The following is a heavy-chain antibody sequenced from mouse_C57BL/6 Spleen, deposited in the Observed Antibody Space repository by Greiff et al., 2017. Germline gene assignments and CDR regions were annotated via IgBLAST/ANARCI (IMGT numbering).Heavy chain of an antibody. J-gene: IGHJ3*01. D-gene: IGHD4-1*01. CDR1: GYTFTSYW. CDR2: IHPNSGST. CDR3: ASSNWDKGFAY. V-gene: IGHV1-64*01. Sequence: QVQLQQPGAELVKPGASVKLSCKASGYTFTSYWMHWVKQRPGQGLEWIGMIHPNSGSTNYNEKFKSKATLTVDKSSSTAYMQLSSLTSEDSAVYYCASSNWDKGFAYWGQGTLVTVSA.